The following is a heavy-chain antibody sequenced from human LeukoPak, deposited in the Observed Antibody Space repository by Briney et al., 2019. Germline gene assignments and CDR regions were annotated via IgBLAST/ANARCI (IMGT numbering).Heavy chain of an antibody. CDR2: ISYDGSNK. V-gene: IGHV3-30*18. Sequence: GGSLRLSCAASGFTFSSYGMHWVRQAPGKGLEWVAVISYDGSNKYYADSVKGRFTISRDNSKNTLYLQMNSLRAEDTAVYYCAKDAWYGDYYFDYWGQGTLVTVSS. CDR3: AKDAWYGDYYFDY. CDR1: GFTFSSYG. D-gene: IGHD3-10*01. J-gene: IGHJ4*02.